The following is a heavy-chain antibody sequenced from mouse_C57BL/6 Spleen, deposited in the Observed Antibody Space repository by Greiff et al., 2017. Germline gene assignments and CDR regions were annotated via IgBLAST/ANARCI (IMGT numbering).Heavy chain of an antibody. D-gene: IGHD4-1*01. CDR2: ISNGGGST. J-gene: IGHJ3*01. V-gene: IGHV5-12*01. CDR1: GFTFSDYY. Sequence: EVKLMESGGGLVQPGGSLKLSCAASGFTFSDYYMYWVRQTPEKRLEWVAYISNGGGSTYYPDTVKGRFTISRDNAKNTLYLQMCRLKSEDTAMDYCARQGGTTPLLAYWGQGTLVTVSA. CDR3: ARQGGTTPLLAY.